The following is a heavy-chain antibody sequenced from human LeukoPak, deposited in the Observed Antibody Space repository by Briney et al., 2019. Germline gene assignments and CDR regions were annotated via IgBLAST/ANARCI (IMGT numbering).Heavy chain of an antibody. J-gene: IGHJ4*02. CDR3: VRERFGAIVEN. CDR2: VFGGGNT. Sequence: GGSLRLSSAASGFTVANDRMSWDRQAPGKGLEWVSTVFGGGNTAYADSVKGRSTISRDTSKNTLLLQMNSLRAEDTALYFCVRERFGAIVENWGQGALVIVSS. V-gene: IGHV3-53*01. D-gene: IGHD5-24*01. CDR1: GFTVANDR.